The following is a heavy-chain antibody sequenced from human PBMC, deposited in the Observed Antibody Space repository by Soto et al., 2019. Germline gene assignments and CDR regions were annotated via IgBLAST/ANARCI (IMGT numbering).Heavy chain of an antibody. J-gene: IGHJ4*02. Sequence: GGSLRLSCAASGSTFSSYSMNWVRQAPGKGLEWVSSISSSSYIYYADSVKGRFTISRDNAKNSLYLQMNSLRAEDTAVYYCASTRGYSYGYWGNFDYWGQGTLVTVSS. V-gene: IGHV3-21*01. CDR2: ISSSSYI. CDR1: GSTFSSYS. D-gene: IGHD5-18*01. CDR3: ASTRGYSYGYWGNFDY.